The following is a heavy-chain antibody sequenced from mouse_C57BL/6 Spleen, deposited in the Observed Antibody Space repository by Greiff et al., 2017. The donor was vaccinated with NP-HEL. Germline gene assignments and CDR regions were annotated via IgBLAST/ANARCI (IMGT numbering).Heavy chain of an antibody. J-gene: IGHJ4*01. D-gene: IGHD2-3*01. CDR2: ISSGGDYI. CDR3: TRDGYYVPPYYAMDY. V-gene: IGHV5-9-1*02. CDR1: GFTFSSYA. Sequence: EVKLMESGEGLVKPGGSLKLSCAASGFTFSSYAMSWVRQTPEKRLEWVAYISSGGDYIYYADTVKGRFTISRDNARNTLYLQMSSLKSEDTAMYYCTRDGYYVPPYYAMDYWGQGTSVTVSS.